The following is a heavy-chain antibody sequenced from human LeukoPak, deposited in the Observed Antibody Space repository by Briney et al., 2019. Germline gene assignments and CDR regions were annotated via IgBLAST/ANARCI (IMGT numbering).Heavy chain of an antibody. Sequence: SETLSLTCTVSGGSISSGSYYWSWIRQPAGKGLEWIGRIYTSGSTNYNPSLKSRVTISVDTSKNRFSLKLSSVTAADTAVYYCARDNRSSGPDYWGQGTLVTVSS. V-gene: IGHV4-61*02. D-gene: IGHD6-19*01. CDR3: ARDNRSSGPDY. J-gene: IGHJ4*02. CDR2: IYTSGST. CDR1: GGSISSGSYY.